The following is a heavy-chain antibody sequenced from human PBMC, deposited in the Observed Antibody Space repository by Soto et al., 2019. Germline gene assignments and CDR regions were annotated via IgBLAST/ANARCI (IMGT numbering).Heavy chain of an antibody. CDR2: ISDRGTA. CDR1: GGSINSGGYY. D-gene: IGHD1-26*01. Sequence: SETLSLTCSVSGGSINSGGYYWSWIRQHPGKGLEWFGSISDRGTAYYNPSLRSRISISIHTSKNQFSLKVRSVTAADAAVFYCARGRAIYAPWGPGLLLTVSS. V-gene: IGHV4-31*03. CDR3: ARGRAIYAP. J-gene: IGHJ5*02.